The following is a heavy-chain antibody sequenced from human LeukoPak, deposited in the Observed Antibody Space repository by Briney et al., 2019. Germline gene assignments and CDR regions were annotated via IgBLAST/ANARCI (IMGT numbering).Heavy chain of an antibody. CDR3: SGYDYESYYFDY. Sequence: SETLSLTCTVSGGSISSSSYYWGWIRQPPGKGLEWIGSIYYSGSTYYNPSLKSRVTISVDTSKNQFSLKLSSVTAADTAVYYCSGYDYESYYFDYWGQGILVTVSS. V-gene: IGHV4-39*01. J-gene: IGHJ4*02. CDR2: IYYSGST. CDR1: GGSISSSSYY. D-gene: IGHD5-12*01.